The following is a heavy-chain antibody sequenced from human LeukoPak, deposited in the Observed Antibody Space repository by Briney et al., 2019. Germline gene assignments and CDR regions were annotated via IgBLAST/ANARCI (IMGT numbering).Heavy chain of an antibody. CDR2: ISYDGSNK. D-gene: IGHD3-22*01. V-gene: IGHV3-30*03. J-gene: IGHJ4*02. CDR1: GFTFSSYG. Sequence: GGSLRLSCAASGFTFSSYGMHWVRQAPGKGLEWVAVISYDGSNKYYADSVKGRFTISRDNSKNTLYLQMNSLRAEDTAVYYCARDGSLLDYDSSGYYSYWGQGTLVTVSS. CDR3: ARDGSLLDYDSSGYYSY.